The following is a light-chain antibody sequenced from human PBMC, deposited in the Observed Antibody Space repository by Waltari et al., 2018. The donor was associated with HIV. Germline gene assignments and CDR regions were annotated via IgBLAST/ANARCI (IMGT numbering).Light chain of an antibody. J-gene: IGKJ4*01. CDR3: QQVNGYPLT. CDR2: ATS. V-gene: IGKV1-9*01. CDR1: QNIYRY. Sequence: DIQLTQSPSFLSASVGDRVTITCRASQNIYRYLAWYQQKPVRAPQFLIYATSTLQSGVPSRFSGSGAGTEFALTITNLQPDDYATYYCQQVNGYPLTFGGGTKVEIK.